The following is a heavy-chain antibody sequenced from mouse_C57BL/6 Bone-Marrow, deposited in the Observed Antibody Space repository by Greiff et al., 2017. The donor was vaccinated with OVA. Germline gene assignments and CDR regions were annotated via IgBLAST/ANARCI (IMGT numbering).Heavy chain of an antibody. V-gene: IGHV1-64*01. CDR1: GYTFTSYW. Sequence: VQLQQPGAELVKPGASVKLSCKASGYTFTSYWMHWVKQRPGQGLEWIGIIHPTSGSTNYNEKFKSKATLTVDNSSSTDYMQLSSLTSEDSAVYYCAREGNDYDEGAWFAYWGQGTLVTVSA. J-gene: IGHJ3*01. CDR3: AREGNDYDEGAWFAY. D-gene: IGHD2-4*01. CDR2: IHPTSGST.